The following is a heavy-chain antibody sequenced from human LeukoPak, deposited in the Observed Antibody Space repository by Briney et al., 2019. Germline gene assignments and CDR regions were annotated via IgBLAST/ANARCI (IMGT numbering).Heavy chain of an antibody. Sequence: GGSLRLSCAASGFTFSTYSIIWVRQAPGKGLEWVSSISSSSTYIYYGDSVKGRFTISRDNSKNTLYLQMNSLRAEDTAVYYCAKDMSMVRGVRFDYWGQGTLVTVSS. V-gene: IGHV3-21*04. CDR2: ISSSSTYI. CDR3: AKDMSMVRGVRFDY. CDR1: GFTFSTYS. J-gene: IGHJ4*02. D-gene: IGHD3-10*01.